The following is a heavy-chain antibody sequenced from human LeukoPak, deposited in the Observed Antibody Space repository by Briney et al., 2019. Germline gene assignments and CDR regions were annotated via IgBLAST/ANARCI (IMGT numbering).Heavy chain of an antibody. CDR2: IWYDGRNK. Sequence: GRSLRLSCVVSGFRFNSYGMHWVRQAPGKGLEWVAVIWYDGRNKKYADSVKGRFTVSRDNAKNTLNLQMNSLRVEDTAVYYWAKARGYYGVGSADNWFDRWGQGTLVTVSS. CDR3: AKARGYYGVGSADNWFDR. CDR1: GFRFNSYG. J-gene: IGHJ5*02. V-gene: IGHV3-33*06. D-gene: IGHD3-10*01.